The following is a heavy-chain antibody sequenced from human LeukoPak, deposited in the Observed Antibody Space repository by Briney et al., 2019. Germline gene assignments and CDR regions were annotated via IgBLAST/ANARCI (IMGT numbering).Heavy chain of an antibody. Sequence: GASVKVSCKTPEGTFNNYAITWVRQAPGQGLEWMGVFIPIFGTANYAQKFQGRATITADKSTSTAFLELSSLTSDDTAIYYCARDVFLGAVAGRRADYWGQGTLVTVSS. D-gene: IGHD6-19*01. J-gene: IGHJ4*02. CDR2: FIPIFGTA. V-gene: IGHV1-69*06. CDR1: EGTFNNYA. CDR3: ARDVFLGAVAGRRADY.